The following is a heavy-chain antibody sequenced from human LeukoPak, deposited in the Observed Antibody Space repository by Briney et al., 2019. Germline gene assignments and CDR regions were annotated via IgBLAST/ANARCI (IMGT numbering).Heavy chain of an antibody. CDR2: VYCSGST. D-gene: IGHD6-25*01. V-gene: IGHV4-59*01. J-gene: IGHJ4*02. Sequence: PSETLSLTCTVSGGSISSYYWSWIRQPPGKGLEWMGYVYCSGSTNYNPSLKSRVTISVDTSKNQFSLKLTSVTAADTAVYYCARGRRIAATGPDAYFFDYWGQGTLVTVSS. CDR1: GGSISSYY. CDR3: ARGRRIAATGPDAYFFDY.